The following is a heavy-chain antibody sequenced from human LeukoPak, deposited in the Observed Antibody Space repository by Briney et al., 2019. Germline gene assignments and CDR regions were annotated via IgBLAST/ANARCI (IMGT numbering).Heavy chain of an antibody. Sequence: SETLSLTCAVYGGSFSGYQWTWIRQSPGKGLEWIGQINHSGSTNYNPSLKSRVTISVDTSKNQFSLKLASVTAADTAVYYCARGAPGYWGQGTLVTVSS. J-gene: IGHJ4*02. V-gene: IGHV4-34*01. CDR3: ARGAPGY. CDR1: GGSFSGYQ. CDR2: INHSGST.